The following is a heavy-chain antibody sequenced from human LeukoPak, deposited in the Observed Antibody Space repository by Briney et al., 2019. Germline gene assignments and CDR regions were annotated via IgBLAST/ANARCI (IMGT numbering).Heavy chain of an antibody. Sequence: PGGSLRLSCAASGFTFSSYAMSWVRQAPGKGLEWVSAISGSGGSTYYADSVKGRFTISRDNSKNTLYLQMNSLRAEDTAVYYCARPYDFWSRSAPKNYYYYGMDVWGQGTTVTVSS. D-gene: IGHD3-3*01. V-gene: IGHV3-23*01. CDR3: ARPYDFWSRSAPKNYYYYGMDV. J-gene: IGHJ6*02. CDR2: ISGSGGST. CDR1: GFTFSSYA.